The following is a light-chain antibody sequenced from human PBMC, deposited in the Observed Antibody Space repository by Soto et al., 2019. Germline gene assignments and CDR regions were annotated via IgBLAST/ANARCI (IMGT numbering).Light chain of an antibody. Sequence: IQITQSPYSVSESVGDRVIITCVASQGIDNWLAWYQQKPGKAPKLLIFVASILRSGVPSRFSGSGSGTDFTLTISSLQPEDFATYYCQQSYSTPPWTFGQGTKV. CDR3: QQSYSTPPWT. CDR2: VAS. CDR1: QGIDNW. J-gene: IGKJ1*01. V-gene: IGKV1-12*01.